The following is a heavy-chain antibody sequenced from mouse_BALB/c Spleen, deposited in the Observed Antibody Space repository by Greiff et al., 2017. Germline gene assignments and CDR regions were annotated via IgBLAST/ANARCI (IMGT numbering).Heavy chain of an antibody. CDR1: GYAFSSSW. V-gene: IGHV1-82*01. CDR2: IYPGDGDT. Sequence: QVQLKESGPELVKPGASVKISCKASGYAFSSSWMNWVKQRPGQGLEWIGRIYPGDGDTNYNGKFKGKATLTADKSSSTAYMQLSSLTSVDSAVYFCARGNFYYGYDGDAMDYWGQGTSVTVSS. J-gene: IGHJ4*01. D-gene: IGHD2-2*01. CDR3: ARGNFYYGYDGDAMDY.